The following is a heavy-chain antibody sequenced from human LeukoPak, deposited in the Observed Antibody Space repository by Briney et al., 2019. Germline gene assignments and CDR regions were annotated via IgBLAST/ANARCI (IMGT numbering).Heavy chain of an antibody. J-gene: IGHJ3*02. CDR1: GFTVSSNY. V-gene: IGHV3-53*01. D-gene: IGHD5-24*01. CDR3: ARGDGYNQNEGWGAFDI. Sequence: PGGSLRLSCAASGFTVSSNYMSWVRQAPGKGLEWVSVIYSGGSTYYADSVKGRFTISRDNSKNTLYLQMNSLRAEDTAVYYCARGDGYNQNEGWGAFDIWGQGTMVTVSS. CDR2: IYSGGST.